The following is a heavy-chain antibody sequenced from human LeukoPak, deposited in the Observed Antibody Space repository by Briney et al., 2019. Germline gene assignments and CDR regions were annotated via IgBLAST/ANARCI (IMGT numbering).Heavy chain of an antibody. J-gene: IGHJ4*02. V-gene: IGHV4-34*01. CDR1: GGSFIGYH. Sequence: SETLSLTCAVSGGSFIGYHWNWIRQSPGKGLEWIGEINHSGNTNYNPSLKSRVTISIDTSKNQFSLKSRSLTAADTAVYYCARDPTTVVTTPFYFDDWGQGTLVTVSS. CDR2: INHSGNT. D-gene: IGHD4-23*01. CDR3: ARDPTTVVTTPFYFDD.